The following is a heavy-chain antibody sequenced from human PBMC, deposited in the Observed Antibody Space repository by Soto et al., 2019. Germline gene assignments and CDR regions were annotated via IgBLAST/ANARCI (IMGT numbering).Heavy chain of an antibody. CDR2: ISSSSSYI. V-gene: IGHV3-21*01. CDR1: GFTFSSYS. CDR3: ARDSGCSGGSCYSTEGTFDP. D-gene: IGHD2-15*01. J-gene: IGHJ5*02. Sequence: EVQLVKSWGGLVKPGGSLRLSCAASGFTFSSYSMNWVRQAPGKGLEWVSSISSSSSYIYYADSVKGRFTISRDNAKNSLYLQMNSLRAEDTAVYYCARDSGCSGGSCYSTEGTFDPWGQGTLVTVSS.